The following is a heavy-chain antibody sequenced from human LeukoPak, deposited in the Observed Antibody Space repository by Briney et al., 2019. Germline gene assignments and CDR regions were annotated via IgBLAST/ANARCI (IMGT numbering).Heavy chain of an antibody. Sequence: SGRSLRLSCAASGFTFSSYGMHWVRQAPGKGLEWVAVISYDGSNKYYADSVKGRFTISRDNSKNTLYLQMNSLRAEDTAVYYCAKDARPMIVVVITPPFDYWGQGTLVTVSS. J-gene: IGHJ4*02. CDR3: AKDARPMIVVVITPPFDY. CDR1: GFTFSSYG. D-gene: IGHD3-22*01. V-gene: IGHV3-30*18. CDR2: ISYDGSNK.